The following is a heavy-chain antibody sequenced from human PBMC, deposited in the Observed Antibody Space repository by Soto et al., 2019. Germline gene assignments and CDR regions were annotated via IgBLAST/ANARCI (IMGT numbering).Heavy chain of an antibody. CDR2: INAGNGNT. Sequence: QVQLVQSGAEVKKPGASVKVSCKASGYTFTSYAMHWVRQAPGPRLEWMGWINAGNGNTKYSQKFQGRVTITRDTSASTAYMELSSLRSEDTAVYYCERGQQWLGNAFDIWGQGTMVTVSS. D-gene: IGHD6-19*01. V-gene: IGHV1-3*01. CDR3: ERGQQWLGNAFDI. J-gene: IGHJ3*02. CDR1: GYTFTSYA.